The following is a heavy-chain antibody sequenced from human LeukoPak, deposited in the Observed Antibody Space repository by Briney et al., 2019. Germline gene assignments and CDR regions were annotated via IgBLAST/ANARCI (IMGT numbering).Heavy chain of an antibody. D-gene: IGHD3-22*01. CDR3: ARSLYDDSSGYCNRLDY. CDR1: GFTFSSYW. V-gene: IGHV3-74*01. CDR2: INSDGSST. Sequence: GGSLRLSCAASGFTFSSYWMHWVRQAPGKGLVWVSLINSDGSSTSYADSVKGRFTISRDNAKNTLYLQMNSLRAEDTAVYYCARSLYDDSSGYCNRLDYWGQGTLVIVSS. J-gene: IGHJ4*02.